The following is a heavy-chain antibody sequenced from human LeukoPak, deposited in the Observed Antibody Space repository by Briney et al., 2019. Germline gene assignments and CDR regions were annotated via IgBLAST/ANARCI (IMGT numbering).Heavy chain of an antibody. D-gene: IGHD2-2*02. J-gene: IGHJ4*01. CDR3: AKDQSSPFVVPAAIDY. V-gene: IGHV3-23*01. Sequence: QPGGSLRLSCAASGFTFSSYAMSWVRQAPGKGLEWVSALSGSGGSTSYADSVKGRFTISRDNSKNTLFLQMNSLRAEDTAIYYCAKDQSSPFVVPAAIDYWGQGTLVTASS. CDR1: GFTFSSYA. CDR2: LSGSGGST.